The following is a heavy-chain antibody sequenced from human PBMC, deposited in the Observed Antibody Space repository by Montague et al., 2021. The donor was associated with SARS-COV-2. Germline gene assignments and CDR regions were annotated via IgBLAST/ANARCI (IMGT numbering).Heavy chain of an antibody. D-gene: IGHD3-10*01. CDR2: IYYSGNT. V-gene: IGHV4-39*07. CDR1: GGSISSCCYY. CDR3: ARGWACYCGSGGYGGMDD. J-gene: IGHJ6*02. Sequence: SETLSLTCTVSGGSISSCCYYWGWLRPPPGQGLEWLGCIYYSGNTNSNPSLKIPVTISVNTSQNQFSLKLSSVTAADTAVYYCARGWACYCGSGGYGGMDDWGQGTMVTVSS.